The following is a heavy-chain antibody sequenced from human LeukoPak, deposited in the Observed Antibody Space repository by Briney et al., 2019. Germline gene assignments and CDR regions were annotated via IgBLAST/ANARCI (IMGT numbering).Heavy chain of an antibody. CDR1: GFTFSSYW. CDR3: AIYCSGGSCFRN. J-gene: IGHJ4*02. Sequence: PGGSLRLSCAASGFTFSSYWMSWVRQTPGKGLEWVANINQDGSEKYYVDSVKGRFTISRDNAKNSLYQQMNSLRAEDTAVYYCAIYCSGGSCFRNWGQGTLVTVSS. V-gene: IGHV3-7*05. CDR2: INQDGSEK. D-gene: IGHD2-15*01.